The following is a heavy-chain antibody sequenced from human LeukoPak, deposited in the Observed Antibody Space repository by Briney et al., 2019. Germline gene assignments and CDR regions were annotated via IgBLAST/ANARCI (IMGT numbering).Heavy chain of an antibody. CDR3: ARGITVTTGDY. CDR1: GFTVSSNY. J-gene: IGHJ4*02. Sequence: GGSLRLSCAASGFTVSSNYMSWVRQALGKGLEWVSVIYSGGSTYYADSVKGRFTISRDNSKNTLYLQMNSLRAEDTAVYYCARGITVTTGDYWGQGTLVTVSS. V-gene: IGHV3-66*01. D-gene: IGHD4-17*01. CDR2: IYSGGST.